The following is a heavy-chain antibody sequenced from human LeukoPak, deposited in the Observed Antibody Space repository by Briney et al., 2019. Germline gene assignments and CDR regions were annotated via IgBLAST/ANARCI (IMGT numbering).Heavy chain of an antibody. Sequence: ASETLPLTCTVSGGSISSGGYYWSWIRQHPGKGLEWIGYIYYSGSTYYNPSLKSRVTISVDTSKNQFSLKLSSVTAADTAVYYCAREGGRGSGASLTPNNWFDPWGQGTLVTVSS. D-gene: IGHD2-15*01. CDR2: IYYSGST. CDR1: GGSISSGGYY. V-gene: IGHV4-31*03. J-gene: IGHJ5*02. CDR3: AREGGRGSGASLTPNNWFDP.